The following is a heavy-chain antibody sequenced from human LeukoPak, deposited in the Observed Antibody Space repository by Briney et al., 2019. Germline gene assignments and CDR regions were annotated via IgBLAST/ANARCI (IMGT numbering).Heavy chain of an antibody. CDR1: GGSISSYY. V-gene: IGHV4-59*01. Sequence: SETLSLTCTVSGGSISSYYWSWIRQPPGKGLKWIGYIYYSGSTNYNPSLKSRVTISVDTSKNQFSLKLSSVTAADTAVYYCARDQGGLMTAPYFDYWGQGTLVTVSS. J-gene: IGHJ4*02. CDR3: ARDQGGLMTAPYFDY. D-gene: IGHD3-16*01. CDR2: IYYSGST.